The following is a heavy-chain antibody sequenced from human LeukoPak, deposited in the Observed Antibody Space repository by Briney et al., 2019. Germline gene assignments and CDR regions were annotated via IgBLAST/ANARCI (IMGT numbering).Heavy chain of an antibody. CDR2: ISGDGGST. J-gene: IGHJ4*02. Sequence: GGSLRLSCAASGFTFRSSAMHWGRQAPGKGLEYVSAISGDGGSTYYANSVKGRFTISRDNSKNTVYLQMGSLRVEDLAVYYCARGPSKGSCCYHLDYWGQGTLVTVSS. CDR1: GFTFRSSA. CDR3: ARGPSKGSCCYHLDY. V-gene: IGHV3-64*01. D-gene: IGHD2-2*01.